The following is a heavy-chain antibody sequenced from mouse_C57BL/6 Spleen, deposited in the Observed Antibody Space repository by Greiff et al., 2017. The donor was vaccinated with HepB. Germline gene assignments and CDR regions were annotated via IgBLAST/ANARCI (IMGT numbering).Heavy chain of an antibody. CDR1: GYTFTSYW. CDR2: IDPSDSYT. Sequence: VQLQQPGAELVMPGASVKLSCKASGYTFTSYWMHWVKQRPGQGLEWIGEIDPSDSYTNYNQKFKGKSTLTVDKSSSTAYMQLSSLTSEDSAVYYCASSPTVVATRNAMDYWGQGTSVTVSS. CDR3: ASSPTVVATRNAMDY. V-gene: IGHV1-69*01. D-gene: IGHD1-1*01. J-gene: IGHJ4*01.